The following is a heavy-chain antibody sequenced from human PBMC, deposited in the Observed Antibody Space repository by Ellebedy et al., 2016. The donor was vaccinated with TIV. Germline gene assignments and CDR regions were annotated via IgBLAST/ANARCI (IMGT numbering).Heavy chain of an antibody. V-gene: IGHV3-30-3*01. J-gene: IGHJ5*02. Sequence: GGSLRLSCAASGFTLGHSAMHWVRQGPGKGLEWVAVISYTGDNAYYADSVKGRFTVSRDNSNNTLYLQLNSLRPEDTALYYCAKDAARIPLAVEYYFEAWGQGALVSVSS. CDR1: GFTLGHSA. CDR3: AKDAARIPLAVEYYFEA. D-gene: IGHD6-19*01. CDR2: ISYTGDNA.